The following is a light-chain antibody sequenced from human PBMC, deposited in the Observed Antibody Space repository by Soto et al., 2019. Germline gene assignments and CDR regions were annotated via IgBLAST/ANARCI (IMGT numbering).Light chain of an antibody. V-gene: IGKV3-11*01. CDR2: DTS. J-gene: IGKJ2*01. CDR3: QQRYNWPYT. CDR1: QSVSSF. Sequence: EIVLTQSPATLSLSPGARATLSCRASQSVSSFLAWYQQKRGQAPRLLIYDTSNRATGIPARFSGSGSGTDFTLTISSLEPEDFAVYYCQQRYNWPYTFGQGTNLEIK.